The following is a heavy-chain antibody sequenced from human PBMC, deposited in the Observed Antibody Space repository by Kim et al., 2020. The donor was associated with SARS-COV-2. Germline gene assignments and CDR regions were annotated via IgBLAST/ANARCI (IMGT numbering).Heavy chain of an antibody. V-gene: IGHV1-69*04. CDR1: GSTYNNYA. Sequence: SVKVSCKASGSTYNNYALSWVRQAPGHGLEWIGRIIPILDVRNYAQNFQGRVTISADKSTGTAYMELRRLTSEDTAIYFCAGGGDGYNSGDFDYWGQGTLVTVSS. J-gene: IGHJ4*02. CDR3: AGGGDGYNSGDFDY. D-gene: IGHD5-18*01. CDR2: IIPILDVR.